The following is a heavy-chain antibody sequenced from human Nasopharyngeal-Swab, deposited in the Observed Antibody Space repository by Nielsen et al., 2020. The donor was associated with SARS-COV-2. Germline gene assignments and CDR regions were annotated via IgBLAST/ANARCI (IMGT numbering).Heavy chain of an antibody. CDR2: IYSGGSST. CDR3: AKDREYYDFWSGYSPLPIFDY. CDR1: GFTFSSYA. V-gene: IGHV3-23*03. D-gene: IGHD3-3*01. J-gene: IGHJ4*02. Sequence: SCAASGFTFSSYATSWVRQAPGKGLEWVSVIYSGGSSTYYADSVKGRFTISRDNSKNTLYLQMNSLRAEDTAVYYCAKDREYYDFWSGYSPLPIFDYWGQGTLVTVSS.